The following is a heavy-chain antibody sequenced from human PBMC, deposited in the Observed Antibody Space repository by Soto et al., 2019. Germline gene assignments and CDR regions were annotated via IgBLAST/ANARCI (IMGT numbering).Heavy chain of an antibody. Sequence: QMQLVQSGPEVKKPGTSVKVSCKASGFTFSNSAVHWVRQAGGQRLGWIGWIVVGSGNTDYAQKFQESVTVTRDMSTSTAYMDLSTLRSEDTAVYYCAADQALGATNGMGVWGQGTTVTVSS. D-gene: IGHD1-26*01. CDR2: IVVGSGNT. J-gene: IGHJ6*02. V-gene: IGHV1-58*01. CDR1: GFTFSNSA. CDR3: AADQALGATNGMGV.